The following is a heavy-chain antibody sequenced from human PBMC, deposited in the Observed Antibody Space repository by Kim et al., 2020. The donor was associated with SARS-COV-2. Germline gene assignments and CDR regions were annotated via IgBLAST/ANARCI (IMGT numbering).Heavy chain of an antibody. CDR3: LIVVVVAATENWFDP. CDR1: GFTFSSYG. CDR2: ISYDGSNK. J-gene: IGHJ5*02. D-gene: IGHD2-15*01. V-gene: IGHV3-30*03. Sequence: GGSLRLSCAASGFTFSSYGMHWVRQAPGKGLEWVAVISYDGSNKYYADSVKGRFTISRDNSKNTLYLQMNSLRAEDTAVNYCLIVVVVAATENWFDPWG.